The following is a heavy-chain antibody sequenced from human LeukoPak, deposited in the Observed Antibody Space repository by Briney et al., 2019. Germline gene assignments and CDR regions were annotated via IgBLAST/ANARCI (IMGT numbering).Heavy chain of an antibody. J-gene: IGHJ6*03. V-gene: IGHV3-30*07. CDR3: ARGIAAAGPYYYMDV. CDR1: GFNFRSYA. Sequence: GGSLRLSCAASGFNFRSYAFHWVRQAPGKGLEWVAVISHDGTNQNYADSVKGRFTISRDNAKNSLYLQMNSLRAEDTALYYCARGIAAAGPYYYMDVWGKGTTVTVSS. D-gene: IGHD6-13*01. CDR2: ISHDGTNQ.